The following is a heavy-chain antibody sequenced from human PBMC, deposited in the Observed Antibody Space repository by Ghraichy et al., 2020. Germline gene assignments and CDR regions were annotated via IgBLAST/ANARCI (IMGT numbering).Heavy chain of an antibody. CDR2: INPNSGGT. CDR3: AREPTHYDFWSRNGMDV. Sequence: SVKVSCKASRYTFTGYYMHWVRQAPGQGLEWMGWINPNSGGTNYAQKFQGWVTMTRDTSISTAYMELSRLRSDDTAVYYCAREPTHYDFWSRNGMDVWGQGTTVTVSS. V-gene: IGHV1-2*04. D-gene: IGHD3-3*01. CDR1: RYTFTGYY. J-gene: IGHJ6*02.